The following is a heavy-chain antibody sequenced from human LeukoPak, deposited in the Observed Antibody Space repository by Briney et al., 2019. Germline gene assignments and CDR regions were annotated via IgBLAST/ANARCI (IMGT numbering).Heavy chain of an antibody. V-gene: IGHV3-21*01. D-gene: IGHD3-10*01. CDR3: ARDLGGSGSYYIWFDP. Sequence: GGSLRLSCAASGFTFSSYSMNWVRQAPGKGLEWVSSIGSSSSYIYYADSVKGRFTISRDNAKNSLYLQMNSLRAEDTAVYYCARDLGGSGSYYIWFDPWGQGTLVTVSS. CDR1: GFTFSSYS. J-gene: IGHJ5*02. CDR2: IGSSSSYI.